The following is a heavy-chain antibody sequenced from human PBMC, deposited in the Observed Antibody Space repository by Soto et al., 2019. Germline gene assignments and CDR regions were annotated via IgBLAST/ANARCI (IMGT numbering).Heavy chain of an antibody. J-gene: IGHJ4*02. Sequence: SVKVSGKASGGTFSNYAINWVRQAPGQGLEWMGGIIPIFGTANYAQKFQGRVTITADESTSTAYLDLSSLRSEDTAVYYCARPVEMATISRSYLFYWGQGTRVTVSS. CDR3: ARPVEMATISRSYLFY. CDR2: IIPIFGTA. D-gene: IGHD5-12*01. V-gene: IGHV1-69*13. CDR1: GGTFSNYA.